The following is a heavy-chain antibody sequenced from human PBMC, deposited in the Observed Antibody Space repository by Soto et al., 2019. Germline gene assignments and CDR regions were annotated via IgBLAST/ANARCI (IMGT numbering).Heavy chain of an antibody. CDR3: VRESTTSGPNWFDT. Sequence: TSETLSLTCSVSGGSINSGRSSWNWIRQSPGKGLEWIAYIYHSGSTYYNPSLKSRVTISVDRSENQFSLKLTSVTAADTAVYYCVRESTTSGPNWFDTWGAGILVTVSS. J-gene: IGHJ5*02. V-gene: IGHV4-30-2*06. CDR2: IYHSGST. D-gene: IGHD1-1*01. CDR1: GGSINSGRSS.